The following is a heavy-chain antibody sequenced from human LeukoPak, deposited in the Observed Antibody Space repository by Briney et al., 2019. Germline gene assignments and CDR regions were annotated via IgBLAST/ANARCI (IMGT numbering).Heavy chain of an antibody. V-gene: IGHV3-23*01. D-gene: IGHD1-1*01. CDR1: GLIFIRYV. CDR2: ISRSGGST. CDR3: AKGRYNWNDASNAY. J-gene: IGHJ4*02. Sequence: GGSVRLSCAASGLIFIRYVMSWVGQAAGKGVEWVSTISRSGGSTYYADSGKGRFTISRDNSKNTLFLQMTSLRAEDTAVYYCAKGRYNWNDASNAYWGQGTLVTVSS.